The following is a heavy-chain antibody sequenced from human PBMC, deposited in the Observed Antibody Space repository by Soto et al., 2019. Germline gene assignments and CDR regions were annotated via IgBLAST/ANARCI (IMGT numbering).Heavy chain of an antibody. V-gene: IGHV4-59*01. CDR3: ARAHAPTLPFDY. CDR2: IFHSGNA. D-gene: IGHD2-15*01. Sequence: ETLSLTLNVAGGCIRNVYWSWIRQPPGKGLEWIGFIFHSGNAKYNPSLKSRVTMSVDTSKNQFSLSLDSVTAADTAVYFCARAHAPTLPFDYWGQGTLVTLSS. CDR1: GGCIRNVY. J-gene: IGHJ4*02.